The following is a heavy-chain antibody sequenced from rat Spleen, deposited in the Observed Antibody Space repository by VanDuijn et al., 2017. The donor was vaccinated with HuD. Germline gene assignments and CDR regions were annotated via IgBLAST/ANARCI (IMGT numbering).Heavy chain of an antibody. CDR1: AFTFNDYW. Sequence: EVKFVLSGGGLVQPGRSLKLSCPVSAFTFNDYWMGSVRQSPGKGLEWIGEINKDSRTKKYNPYLKDKFTISRDNAQNTLYLQMTKLGSEDTAIYYCASRGEGEDNWFAYWGQGTLVTVSS. V-gene: IGHV4-2*01. J-gene: IGHJ3*01. D-gene: IGHD1-11*01. CDR3: ASRGEGEDNWFAY. CDR2: INKDSRTK.